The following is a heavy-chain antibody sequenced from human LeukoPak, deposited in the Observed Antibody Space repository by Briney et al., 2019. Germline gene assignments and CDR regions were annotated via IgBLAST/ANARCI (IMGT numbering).Heavy chain of an antibody. V-gene: IGHV1-18*01. CDR1: GGTLSRHA. D-gene: IGHD5-12*01. J-gene: IGHJ4*02. CDR3: ATDTSYSWYDTFGEY. Sequence: ASVKVSCKASGGTLSRHAVSWVRQAPGQGLEWMGWISPSNGNTDYAQKFQGRVTMTTDISTTTAYLELRSLRSDDTAVYYCATDTSYSWYDTFGEYWGQGTLVTVSS. CDR2: ISPSNGNT.